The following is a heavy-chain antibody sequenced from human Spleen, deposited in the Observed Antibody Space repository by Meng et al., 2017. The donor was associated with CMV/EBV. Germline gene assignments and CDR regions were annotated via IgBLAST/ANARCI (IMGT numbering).Heavy chain of an antibody. V-gene: IGHV4-38-2*02. CDR2: IYHSGST. CDR3: ARSYGNDFDS. Sequence: GSLRLSCSVSGYSISSGYYWGWIRQPPGKGLEWIGSIYHSGSTYYNPSLKSRVTISVDTSKNQFSLKLSSVTAADTAVYFCARSYGNDFDSWGQGILVTVSS. CDR1: GYSISSGYY. J-gene: IGHJ4*02. D-gene: IGHD4-11*01.